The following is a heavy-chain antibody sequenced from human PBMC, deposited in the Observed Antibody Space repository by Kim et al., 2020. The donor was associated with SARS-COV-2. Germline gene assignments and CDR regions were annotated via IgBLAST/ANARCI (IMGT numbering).Heavy chain of an antibody. V-gene: IGHV3-23*01. D-gene: IGHD2-21*01. Sequence: AHSVQGLFTISIDKTKTTLYLQMNSLRTEDTAVYYCAKDPGLIPYHSFVFWGQGTLVTVSS. CDR3: AKDPGLIPYHSFVF. J-gene: IGHJ4*02.